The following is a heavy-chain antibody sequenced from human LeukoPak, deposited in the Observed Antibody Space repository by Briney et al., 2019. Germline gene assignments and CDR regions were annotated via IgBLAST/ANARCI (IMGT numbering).Heavy chain of an antibody. J-gene: IGHJ3*02. V-gene: IGHV4-39*07. CDR2: IYYSGST. CDR3: ATGGTIFGVVIPFDI. D-gene: IGHD3-3*01. CDR1: GGSISSSSYY. Sequence: PSETLSLTCTVSGGSISSSSYYWGWIRQPPGKGLEWIGSIYYSGSTYYNPSLKSRVTISVDTSKNQFSLKLSSVTAADTAVYYCATGGTIFGVVIPFDIWGQGTMVTVSS.